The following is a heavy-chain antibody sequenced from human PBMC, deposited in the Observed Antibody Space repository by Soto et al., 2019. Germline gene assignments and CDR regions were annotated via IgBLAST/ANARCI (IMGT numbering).Heavy chain of an antibody. CDR1: GFTFSSYA. Sequence: PGGSLRLSCAASGFTFSSYAMHWVRQAPGKGLEWVAVISYDGSNKYYADSVKGRFTISRDNSKNTLYLQMNSLRAEDTAVYYCARDGVWWELLAAFDIWGQGTMVTVSS. V-gene: IGHV3-30-3*01. CDR3: ARDGVWWELLAAFDI. D-gene: IGHD1-26*01. CDR2: ISYDGSNK. J-gene: IGHJ3*02.